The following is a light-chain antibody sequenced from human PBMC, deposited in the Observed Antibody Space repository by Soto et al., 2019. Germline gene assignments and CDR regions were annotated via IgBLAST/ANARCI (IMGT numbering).Light chain of an antibody. CDR1: QSLIKS. CDR3: QQYGSSVQ. J-gene: IGKJ4*02. Sequence: EIVLTQSPATLSLYPGEKATLSCRASQSLIKSLAWYQQKPGQAPRLLIHGASNRATGIPDRFSGSGSGTDFTLTISRLEPEDFALYYCQQYGSSVQFGGGTKVDI. V-gene: IGKV3-20*01. CDR2: GAS.